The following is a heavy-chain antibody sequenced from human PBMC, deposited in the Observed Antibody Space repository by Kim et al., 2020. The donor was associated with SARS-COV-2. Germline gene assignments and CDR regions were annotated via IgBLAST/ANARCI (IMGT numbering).Heavy chain of an antibody. D-gene: IGHD3-3*01. CDR1: GFTFGDYA. CDR3: TRGVRDFWSGTYYFDY. J-gene: IGHJ4*02. V-gene: IGHV3-49*04. CDR2: IRSKAYGGTT. Sequence: GGSLRLSCTASGFTFGDYAMSWVRQAPGKGLEWVGFIRSKAYGGTTEYAASVKGRFTISRDDSKSIAYLQMNSLKTEDTAVYYCTRGVRDFWSGTYYFDYWGQGTLVTVSS.